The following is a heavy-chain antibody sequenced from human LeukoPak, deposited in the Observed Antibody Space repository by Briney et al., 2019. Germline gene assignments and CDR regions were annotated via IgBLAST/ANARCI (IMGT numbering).Heavy chain of an antibody. CDR1: GYTFTSYY. Sequence: ASVKVSCKASGYTFTSYYMHWVRQALGQGLEWMGIINPSGGSTSYAQKFQGRVTMTRDTSTSTVYMELSSLRSEDTAVYYCASTHYYDSSGHDAFDIWGQGTMVTVSS. D-gene: IGHD3-22*01. CDR3: ASTHYYDSSGHDAFDI. V-gene: IGHV1-46*01. CDR2: INPSGGST. J-gene: IGHJ3*02.